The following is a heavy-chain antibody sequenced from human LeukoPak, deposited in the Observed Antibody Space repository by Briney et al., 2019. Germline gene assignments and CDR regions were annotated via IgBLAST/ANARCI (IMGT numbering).Heavy chain of an antibody. J-gene: IGHJ5*02. D-gene: IGHD6-6*01. Sequence: HPGGSLRLSCAASGFTFSSYAMHWVRQAPGKGLEWVAVISYDGSNKYYADSVKGRFTISRDNSKNTLYLQMNSPRAEDTAVYYCARESAARRKNWFDPWGQGTLVTVSS. CDR2: ISYDGSNK. CDR3: ARESAARRKNWFDP. V-gene: IGHV3-30-3*01. CDR1: GFTFSSYA.